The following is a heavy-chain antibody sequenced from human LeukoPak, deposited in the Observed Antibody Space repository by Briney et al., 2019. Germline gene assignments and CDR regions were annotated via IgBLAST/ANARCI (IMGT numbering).Heavy chain of an antibody. J-gene: IGHJ4*02. Sequence: GGSLRLSRTGSEVTFNNAWMSWVRQAPGRGLEWVGRMKSKGDGGTTDYATPVKGRFTISRDDSKNTLSLQMNSLQTEDTGAYYSTIGLGGTAHDYWGQGTLVTVSS. CDR1: EVTFNNAW. V-gene: IGHV3-15*01. CDR3: TIGLGGTAHDY. CDR2: MKSKGDGGTT. D-gene: IGHD3-16*01.